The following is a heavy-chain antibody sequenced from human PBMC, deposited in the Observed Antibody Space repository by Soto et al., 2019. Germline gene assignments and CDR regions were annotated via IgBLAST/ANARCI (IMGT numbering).Heavy chain of an antibody. Sequence: GGSLRLSCAASGFTFSSYWMSWVRQAPGKGLEWVANIKQDGSEEYYVDSVKGRFTISRDNAKNSLYLQMNSLRAEDTAVYYCARAPDYGDYFYYYYYGMDVWGQGTTVTVSS. V-gene: IGHV3-7*01. CDR1: GFTFSSYW. J-gene: IGHJ6*02. CDR3: ARAPDYGDYFYYYYYGMDV. CDR2: IKQDGSEE. D-gene: IGHD4-17*01.